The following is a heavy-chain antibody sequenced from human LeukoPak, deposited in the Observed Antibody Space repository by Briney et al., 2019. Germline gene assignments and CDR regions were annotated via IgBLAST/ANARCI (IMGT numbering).Heavy chain of an antibody. CDR2: ISSGSSYI. CDR1: GFTFSNHN. Sequence: GGSLRLSCAASGFTFSNHNMNWVRQAPGKGLEWVSSISSGSSYIYYANSVKGRFTISRDNAKNSVYLQMNSLRAEDTAVYYCAAGSGRPYWGQGTLVTVSS. V-gene: IGHV3-21*04. J-gene: IGHJ4*02. D-gene: IGHD3-3*01. CDR3: AAGSGRPY.